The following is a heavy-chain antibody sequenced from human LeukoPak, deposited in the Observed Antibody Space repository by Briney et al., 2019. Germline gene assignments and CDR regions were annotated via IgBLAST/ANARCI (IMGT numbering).Heavy chain of an antibody. Sequence: GGSLRLSCAASGFTFSSYSMNWVRQAPGKGLEWVSSISSSSSYIYYADSVKGRFTISRGNAKNSLYLQMNSLRAEDTAVYYCARGGCSSTSCTPDYWGQGTLVTVSS. J-gene: IGHJ4*02. V-gene: IGHV3-21*01. D-gene: IGHD2-2*01. CDR1: GFTFSSYS. CDR3: ARGGCSSTSCTPDY. CDR2: ISSSSSYI.